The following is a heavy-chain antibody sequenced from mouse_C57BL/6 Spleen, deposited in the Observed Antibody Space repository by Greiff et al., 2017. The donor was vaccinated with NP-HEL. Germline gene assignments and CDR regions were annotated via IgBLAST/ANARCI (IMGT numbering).Heavy chain of an antibody. CDR3: ARGGITTVVVYYYAMDY. CDR1: GYSITSGYY. CDR2: ISYDGSN. V-gene: IGHV3-6*01. D-gene: IGHD1-1*01. J-gene: IGHJ4*01. Sequence: VQLQQSGPGLVKPSQSLSLTCSVTGYSITSGYYWNWIRQFPGNKLEWMGYISYDGSNNYNPSLKNRISITRDTSKNQFFLKLNSVTTEDTATYYCARGGITTVVVYYYAMDYWGQGTSVTVSS.